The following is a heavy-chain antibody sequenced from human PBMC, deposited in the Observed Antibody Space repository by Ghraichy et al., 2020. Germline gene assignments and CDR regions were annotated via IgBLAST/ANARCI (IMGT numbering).Heavy chain of an antibody. V-gene: IGHV1-2*06. CDR3: ASESGDLLLWFGDQDSYGMDV. CDR1: GYTFTGYY. D-gene: IGHD3-10*01. Sequence: ASVKVSCKASGYTFTGYYMHWVRQAPGQGLEWMGRINPNSGGTNYAQKFQGGVTMTRDTSISTAYMELSRLRSDDTAVYYCASESGDLLLWFGDQDSYGMDVWGQGTTVTVSS. J-gene: IGHJ6*02. CDR2: INPNSGGT.